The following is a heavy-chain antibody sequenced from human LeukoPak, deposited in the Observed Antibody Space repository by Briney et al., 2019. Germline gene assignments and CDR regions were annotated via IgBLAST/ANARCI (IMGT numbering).Heavy chain of an antibody. D-gene: IGHD3-10*02. CDR3: AELGITMIGGV. CDR1: GFTFSSYA. V-gene: IGHV3-30*04. Sequence: GGSLRLSCAASGFTFSSYAMHWVRQAPGKGLEWVAVISYDGSNKYYADSVKGRFTISRDNSKNTLYLQMSSLRAEDTAVYYCAELGITMIGGVWGKGTTVTISS. J-gene: IGHJ6*04. CDR2: ISYDGSNK.